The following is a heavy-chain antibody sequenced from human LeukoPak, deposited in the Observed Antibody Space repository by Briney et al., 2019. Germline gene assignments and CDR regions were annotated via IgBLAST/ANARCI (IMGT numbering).Heavy chain of an antibody. CDR3: TTAAEYNYDSSAYYQYDY. V-gene: IGHV3-15*01. CDR1: GFTFSDAW. CDR2: IKSKTDGGTT. D-gene: IGHD3-22*01. J-gene: IGHJ4*02. Sequence: GGSLRLSCAASGFTFSDAWMSWVRQAPGKGLEWVGRIKSKTDGGTTDYAAPVKGRFTISRDDSKNTVCLQMNSLRAEDTAVYYCTTAAEYNYDSSAYYQYDYWGQGTLVTVSS.